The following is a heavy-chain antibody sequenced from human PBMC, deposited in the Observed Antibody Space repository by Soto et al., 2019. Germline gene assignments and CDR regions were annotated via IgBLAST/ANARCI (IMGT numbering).Heavy chain of an antibody. D-gene: IGHD2-2*01. J-gene: IGHJ4*02. V-gene: IGHV3-53*01. CDR2: IYSGGST. CDR1: GFTVSSNY. CDR3: ARTTDCSSTSCYLYYFDY. Sequence: GGSLRLSCAASGFTVSSNYMSWVRQAPGKGLEWVSVIYSGGSTYYADSVKGRFTISRDSSKNTLYLQMNSLRAEDTAVYYCARTTDCSSTSCYLYYFDYWGQGTLVTVS.